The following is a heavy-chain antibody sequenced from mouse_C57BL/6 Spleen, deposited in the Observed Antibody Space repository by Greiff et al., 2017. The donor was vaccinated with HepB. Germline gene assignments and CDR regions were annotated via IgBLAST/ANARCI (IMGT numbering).Heavy chain of an antibody. J-gene: IGHJ1*03. V-gene: IGHV1-54*01. D-gene: IGHD2-3*01. CDR1: GYAFTNYL. Sequence: QVQLKESGAELVRPGTSVKVSCKASGYAFTNYLIEWVKQRPGQGLEWIGVINPGSGGTNYNEKFKGKATLTADKSSSTAYMQLSSLTSEDSAVSFCAREGDGYSWYFDVWGTGTTVTVSS. CDR2: INPGSGGT. CDR3: AREGDGYSWYFDV.